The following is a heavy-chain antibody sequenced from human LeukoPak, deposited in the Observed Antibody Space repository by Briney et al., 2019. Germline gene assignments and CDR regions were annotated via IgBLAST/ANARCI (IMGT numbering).Heavy chain of an antibody. D-gene: IGHD2-2*01. V-gene: IGHV1-2*02. CDR1: GYTFTDHY. J-gene: IGHJ6*03. CDR2: INPNSGGT. CDR3: ASCSRTAWKANYYYMDV. Sequence: ASVRVSCKASGYTFTDHYIHWGRQAPGQGLEWMGWINPNSGGTNYAQKFQGRVTMTRDMSISTAYMELIRLRSDDTAVYYCASCSRTAWKANYYYMDVWGMGTTVSVSS.